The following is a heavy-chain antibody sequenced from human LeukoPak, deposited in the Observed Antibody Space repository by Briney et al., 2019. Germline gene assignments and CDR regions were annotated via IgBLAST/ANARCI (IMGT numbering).Heavy chain of an antibody. J-gene: IGHJ4*02. CDR3: ARDRTSGCSGGSCYNGGFDY. CDR1: GFTFSSYS. CDR2: ISSSSSYI. Sequence: GGSLRLSCAASGFTFSSYSMNWVRQAPGKGLEWVSSISSSSSYIYYADSVKGRFTISRDNAKNSLYLRMNSLRAEDTAVYYCARDRTSGCSGGSCYNGGFDYWGQGTLVTVSS. D-gene: IGHD2-15*01. V-gene: IGHV3-21*01.